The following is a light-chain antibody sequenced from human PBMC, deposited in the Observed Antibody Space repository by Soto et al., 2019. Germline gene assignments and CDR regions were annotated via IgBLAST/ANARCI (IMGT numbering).Light chain of an antibody. CDR3: QSFDSRLSGWV. CDR2: GNN. Sequence: QSVLTQPPSVSGAPGQRVTISCTGSSSNIGAGYDVHWYQHLPGTAPKLLVHGNNDRPSGVPDRFSASKSDTSASLAITGLQVEDEADYYCQSFDSRLSGWVFGGGTKLT. V-gene: IGLV1-40*01. J-gene: IGLJ2*01. CDR1: SSNIGAGYD.